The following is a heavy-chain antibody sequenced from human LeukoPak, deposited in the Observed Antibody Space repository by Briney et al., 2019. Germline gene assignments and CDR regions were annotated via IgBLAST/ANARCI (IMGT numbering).Heavy chain of an antibody. CDR3: ARPTVYYYDSSGYSPWAFDI. CDR1: GGSISSYY. CDR2: IYYSGST. V-gene: IGHV4-59*08. D-gene: IGHD3-22*01. Sequence: SETLSLTCTVSGGSISSYYWSWIRQPPGKGLEWIGYIYYSGSTNYNPSLKSRVTISADTSKNQFSLKLSSVTAADTAVYYCARPTVYYYDSSGYSPWAFDIWGQGTMVTVSS. J-gene: IGHJ3*02.